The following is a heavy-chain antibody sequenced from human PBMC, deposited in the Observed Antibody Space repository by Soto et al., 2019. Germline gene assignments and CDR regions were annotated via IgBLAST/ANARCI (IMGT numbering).Heavy chain of an antibody. CDR3: ARDQLRPGILYSLGVLLPEYGL. CDR2: ISVSGNNA. D-gene: IGHD3-22*01. CDR1: GFAFSTFA. J-gene: IGHJ4*02. Sequence: GGSLRLSCAASGFAFSTFAMTWVRQAPGKGLEWVAAISVSGNNAYYADSVKGRFTISRDNSQNSVFLQMSSLRADDTAVYYCARDQLRPGILYSLGVLLPEYGLWGQGTLVTVS. V-gene: IGHV3-23*01.